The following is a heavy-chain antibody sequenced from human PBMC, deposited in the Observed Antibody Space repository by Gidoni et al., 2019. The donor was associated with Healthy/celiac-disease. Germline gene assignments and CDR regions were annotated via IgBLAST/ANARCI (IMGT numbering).Heavy chain of an antibody. CDR2: IRSSGSTI. Sequence: QVQLVESGGGLVKPGGSLRLSCAASGFTFSDYYMSWIRQAAGKGLEWVSYIRSSGSTIYYADSVKGRFTISRDNAKISLYLQMNSLRAEDTAVYYCARDYYDSSGYYYLHQGWFDPWGQGTLVTVSS. D-gene: IGHD3-22*01. J-gene: IGHJ5*02. CDR3: ARDYYDSSGYYYLHQGWFDP. CDR1: GFTFSDYY. V-gene: IGHV3-11*01.